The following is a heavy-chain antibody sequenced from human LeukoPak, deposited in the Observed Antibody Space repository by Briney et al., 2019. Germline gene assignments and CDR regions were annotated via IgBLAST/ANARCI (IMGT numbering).Heavy chain of an antibody. Sequence: SSETLSLTCGVSGGTVSSNSDDWDWIRQPPGKGLEWIGSIYYSGSTSYNPSLKSRVPLSVDTSKNQFPLKLTPVTAADTALYYFARHGNPGDGHYWGARTLVTVSS. CDR3: ARHGNPGDGHY. CDR2: IYYSGST. J-gene: IGHJ4*02. D-gene: IGHD7-27*01. CDR1: GGTVSSNSDD. V-gene: IGHV4-39*01.